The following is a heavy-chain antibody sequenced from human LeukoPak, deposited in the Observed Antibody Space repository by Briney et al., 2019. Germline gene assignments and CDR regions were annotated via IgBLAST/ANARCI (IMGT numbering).Heavy chain of an antibody. V-gene: IGHV1-2*02. J-gene: IGHJ4*02. D-gene: IGHD6-19*01. CDR3: ARDPSIAVAGSRDY. Sequence: ASVKVSCKASGYTFTSYGISWVRQAPGQGLEWMGWINPNSGGTNYAQKFQGRVTMTRDTSISTAYMELSRLRSDDTAVYYCARDPSIAVAGSRDYWGQGTLVTVSS. CDR1: GYTFTSYG. CDR2: INPNSGGT.